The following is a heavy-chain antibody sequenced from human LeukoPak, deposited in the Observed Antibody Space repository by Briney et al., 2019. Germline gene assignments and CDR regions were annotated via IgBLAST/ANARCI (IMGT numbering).Heavy chain of an antibody. CDR1: GYTFTSYG. V-gene: IGHV1-18*01. CDR3: ARWDTYSSSWYGLDY. CDR2: ISAYNGNT. D-gene: IGHD6-13*01. J-gene: IGHJ4*02. Sequence: ASVKVSCKASGYTFTSYGISWVRQAPGQGLEWMGWISAYNGNTNYAQKLQGRVAMTTDTSTSTAYVELRSLRSDDTAVYYCARWDTYSSSWYGLDYWGQGTLVTVSS.